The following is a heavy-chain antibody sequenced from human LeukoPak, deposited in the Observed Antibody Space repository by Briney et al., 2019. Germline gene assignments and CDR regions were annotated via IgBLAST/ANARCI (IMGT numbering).Heavy chain of an antibody. V-gene: IGHV4-59*01. CDR3: ARRRGYGYGLDS. D-gene: IGHD5-18*01. Sequence: SETLSLTCTVSGGSINNYYWNWFRQPPGKGLEWIGSISGSGTTNYNPSLKSRVTISADTPNNHFSLNLNFVTTADTAVYYCARRRGYGYGLDSWGQGTLVSVSS. J-gene: IGHJ4*02. CDR1: GGSINNYY. CDR2: ISGSGTT.